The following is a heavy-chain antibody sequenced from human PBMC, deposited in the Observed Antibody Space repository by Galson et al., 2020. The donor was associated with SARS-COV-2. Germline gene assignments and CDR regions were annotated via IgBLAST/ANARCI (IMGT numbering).Heavy chain of an antibody. Sequence: GESLKISCATSGFTFDDYAMHWVRQAPGKGLEWVSLITWDGGRTYYADSVKDRFIISRDNSKKSLSLQMNSLRPEDTALYYCAKSRDTVLARDYYYGIDVWGQGTAVTVSS. CDR1: GFTFDDYA. J-gene: IGHJ6*02. D-gene: IGHD5-18*01. CDR3: AKSRDTVLARDYYYGIDV. V-gene: IGHV3-43D*04. CDR2: ITWDGGRT.